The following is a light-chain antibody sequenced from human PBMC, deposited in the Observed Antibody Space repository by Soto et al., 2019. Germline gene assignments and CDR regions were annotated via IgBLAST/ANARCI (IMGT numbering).Light chain of an antibody. CDR1: SSDVGGYNY. V-gene: IGLV2-14*01. CDR3: SSFTGSNTLVV. CDR2: DVS. Sequence: QSALTQPASVSGSPGQSITISCTGTSSDVGGYNYVYWYQQHPGKAPKLMIYDVSNRPSGVSNRFSGSKSGNTASLTISGLQAEDEADYYCSSFTGSNTLVVFGGGTKVTVL. J-gene: IGLJ2*01.